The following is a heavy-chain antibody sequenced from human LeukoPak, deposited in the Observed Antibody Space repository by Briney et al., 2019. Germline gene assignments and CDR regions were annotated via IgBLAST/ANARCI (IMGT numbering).Heavy chain of an antibody. D-gene: IGHD6-13*01. CDR1: GGSISGSSYY. Sequence: SETLSLTCTVSGGSISGSSYYWGWIRQPPGKGLEWIGSIYYSGSTYYNPSLKSRVTISVDTSKNQFSLKLSSVTAADTAVYYCARRRGGSSNEYFDYWGQGTLVTVSS. V-gene: IGHV4-39*01. J-gene: IGHJ4*02. CDR3: ARRRGGSSNEYFDY. CDR2: IYYSGST.